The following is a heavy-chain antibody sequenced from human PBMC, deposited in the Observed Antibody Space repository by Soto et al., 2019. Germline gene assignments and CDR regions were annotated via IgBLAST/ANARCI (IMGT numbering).Heavy chain of an antibody. Sequence: PGGSLRLSCAASGFTFSSYAMHWVRQAPGKGLEWVAVISYDGSNKYYADSVKGRFTISRDNSKNTLYLQMNSLRAEDTAVYYCARVHSSGYYYVGYYFDYWGQGTLVTVSS. V-gene: IGHV3-30-3*01. CDR2: ISYDGSNK. CDR3: ARVHSSGYYYVGYYFDY. D-gene: IGHD3-22*01. J-gene: IGHJ4*02. CDR1: GFTFSSYA.